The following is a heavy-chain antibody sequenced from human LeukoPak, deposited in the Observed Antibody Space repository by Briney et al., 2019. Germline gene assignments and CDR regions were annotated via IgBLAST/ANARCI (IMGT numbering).Heavy chain of an antibody. CDR3: ARDPYGDYAMGGWFDP. J-gene: IGHJ5*02. Sequence: GGSLRLSCAASGFSFNKYAMHWVRQAPGKGLEWVAVVSHDGSDKYFADSVKGRFTISRDNSKNTLYLQMNSLRAEDTAVYYCARDPYGDYAMGGWFDPWGQGTLVTVSS. CDR2: VSHDGSDK. D-gene: IGHD4-17*01. V-gene: IGHV3-30*04. CDR1: GFSFNKYA.